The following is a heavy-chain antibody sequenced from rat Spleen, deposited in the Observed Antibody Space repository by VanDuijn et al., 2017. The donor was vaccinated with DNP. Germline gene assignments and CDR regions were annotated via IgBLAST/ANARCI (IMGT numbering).Heavy chain of an antibody. J-gene: IGHJ3*01. CDR3: ARRAIQRGWFAY. V-gene: IGHV5-7*01. D-gene: IGHD1-11*01. CDR2: IVYDGSNT. Sequence: EVELVESGGGLVQPGRSLKLSCTASGFTFSDCAMAWVRQSPKKGLEWVATIVYDGSNTYYRDSVRGRFTVSRDNAKSTLYLQMDSLRSEDTATYYCARRAIQRGWFAYWGQGTLVTVSS. CDR1: GFTFSDCA.